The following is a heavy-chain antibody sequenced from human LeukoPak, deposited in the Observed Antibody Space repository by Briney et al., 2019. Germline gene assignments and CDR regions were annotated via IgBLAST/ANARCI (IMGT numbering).Heavy chain of an antibody. V-gene: IGHV4-59*01. Sequence: PSETLSLTCTVSGGSISSYYWNWIRQPPGKGLEWIGYIYYSGNTDYNPSLKSRVTMSVDTSKNQLSLRLTSVTAADTAVYFCARDLGASPGINWFDPWGQGTLVTVSS. J-gene: IGHJ5*02. CDR1: GGSISSYY. D-gene: IGHD2/OR15-2a*01. CDR2: IYYSGNT. CDR3: ARDLGASPGINWFDP.